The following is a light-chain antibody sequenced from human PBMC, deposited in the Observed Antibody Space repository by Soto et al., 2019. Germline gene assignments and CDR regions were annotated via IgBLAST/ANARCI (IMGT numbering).Light chain of an antibody. CDR2: AAS. CDR1: QSVSSK. CDR3: QQYNNWPPLT. Sequence: EIVMTQSPDTLSVSPGERATLSCRASQSVSSKLAWYQQKPGQAPRLLIYAASTRATGIPTRFSGSRSGTEFTLTISSLQSEDVAGYYCQQYNNWPPLTFGGGTKVEIK. V-gene: IGKV3-15*01. J-gene: IGKJ4*01.